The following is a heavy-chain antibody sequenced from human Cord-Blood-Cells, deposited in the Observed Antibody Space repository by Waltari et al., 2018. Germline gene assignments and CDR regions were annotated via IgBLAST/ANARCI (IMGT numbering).Heavy chain of an antibody. CDR3: ARGRGNDSSGYYYVDY. V-gene: IGHV4-34*01. J-gene: IGHJ4*02. D-gene: IGHD3-22*01. CDR2: INHSGST. Sequence: QVQLQQWGAGLLKPSETLSLTCAVYGGSFSGYYWSWIRQPPGKGLDWIGEINHSGSTNYNPALKSRVTISVDTSKNQFSLKLSSVTAADTAGYYCARGRGNDSSGYYYVDYWGQGTLVTVAS. CDR1: GGSFSGYY.